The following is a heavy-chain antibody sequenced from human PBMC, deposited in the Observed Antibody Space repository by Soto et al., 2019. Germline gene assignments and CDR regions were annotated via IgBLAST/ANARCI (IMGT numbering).Heavy chain of an antibody. V-gene: IGHV3-23*01. D-gene: IGHD2-15*01. CDR2: ISGSGGST. CDR1: GFTFSSYA. Sequence: GGSLRLSCAASGFTFSSYAMSWVRQAPGKGLEWVSAISGSGGSTYYADSVKGRFTISRDNSKNTLYLQMNSLRAEDTAVYYCAKAQLRGIVVVVAANIDYWGQGTLVTVSS. CDR3: AKAQLRGIVVVVAANIDY. J-gene: IGHJ4*02.